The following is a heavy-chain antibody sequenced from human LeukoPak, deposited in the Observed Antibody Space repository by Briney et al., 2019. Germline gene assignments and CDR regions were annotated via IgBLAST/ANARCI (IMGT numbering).Heavy chain of an antibody. CDR1: GGTFSSYA. CDR2: IIPIFGTA. V-gene: IGHV1-69*15. J-gene: IGHJ5*02. D-gene: IGHD1-26*01. Sequence: SVKVSCKASGGTFSSYAISWVRQAPGQGLKWMGRIIPIFGTANYAQKFQGRVTFTADESTSTAYMELSSLRSEDTALYYCARKLRLGGNWFDPWGQGTLVTVSS. CDR3: ARKLRLGGNWFDP.